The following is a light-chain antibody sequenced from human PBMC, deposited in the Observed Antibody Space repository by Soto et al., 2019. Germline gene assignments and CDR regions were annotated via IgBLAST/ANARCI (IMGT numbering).Light chain of an antibody. Sequence: DIQVTQSPATLSAFVGDRVTISCRARQSIGTWLAWYQQKPGKAPKLLIYDASTLESRVPSRFSGSGSGTEFTLTISSLQPEDVATYSCQQYNSYPVSFGQGTRLDI. V-gene: IGKV1-5*01. CDR2: DAS. J-gene: IGKJ5*01. CDR3: QQYNSYPVS. CDR1: QSIGTW.